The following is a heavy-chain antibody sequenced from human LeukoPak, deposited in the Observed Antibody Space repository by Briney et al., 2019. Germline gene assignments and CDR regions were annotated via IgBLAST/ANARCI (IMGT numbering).Heavy chain of an antibody. CDR3: ARDPRVGYCSSSSCQGGYNYFDP. CDR2: IKQDGSEK. V-gene: IGHV3-7*01. D-gene: IGHD2-2*01. J-gene: IGHJ5*02. CDR1: GFTFSTYW. Sequence: PGGSLRLSCAASGFTFSTYWMNWVRQAPGKGLEWVANIKQDGSEKSYVDSVKGRFTISRDNAENSLYLQLTSLRAEDTAIYYCARDPRVGYCSSSSCQGGYNYFDPWGQGTLVTVSS.